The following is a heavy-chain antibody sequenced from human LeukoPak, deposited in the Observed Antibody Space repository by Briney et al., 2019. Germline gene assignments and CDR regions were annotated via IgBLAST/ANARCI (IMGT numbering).Heavy chain of an antibody. CDR2: FDPEDGET. CDR1: GYTLTELS. D-gene: IGHD3-10*01. J-gene: IGHJ4*02. Sequence: ASVKVSCKVSGYTLTELSMHWVRQAPGKGLEWMGGFDPEDGETIYAQKFQGRVTMTEDTSTDTAYMELSSLRSEDTAVYYCARSEGLWFGELHDYWGQGTLVTVSS. CDR3: ARSEGLWFGELHDY. V-gene: IGHV1-24*01.